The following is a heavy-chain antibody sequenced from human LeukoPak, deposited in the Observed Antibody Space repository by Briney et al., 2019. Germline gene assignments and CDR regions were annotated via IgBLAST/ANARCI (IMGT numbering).Heavy chain of an antibody. CDR2: LSSGSHTI. Sequence: PGGTLRLSCTASGFTFSSYSLNWVRQAPGKGLEWVSYLSSGSHTIYYADSVKGRFTISRDNAKNSLYLQMDSLRAEDTAVYYCVATGYQLPMAYCYYGMDVWGQGTTVTVSS. J-gene: IGHJ6*02. D-gene: IGHD2-2*01. CDR3: VATGYQLPMAYCYYGMDV. CDR1: GFTFSSYS. V-gene: IGHV3-48*01.